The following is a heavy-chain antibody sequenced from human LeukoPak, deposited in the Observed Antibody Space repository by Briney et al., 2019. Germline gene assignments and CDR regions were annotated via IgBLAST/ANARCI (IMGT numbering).Heavy chain of an antibody. J-gene: IGHJ4*02. D-gene: IGHD2-2*01. V-gene: IGHV4-34*01. Sequence: PSETLSLTCAVYGGSFSGYYWSWIRQPPGKGLEWIGEINHSGSTNYNPSLKSRVTISVDTSKNQLSLKLSSETAADTAVYYCARHTQLGPEGGFDYWGQGTLVTVSS. CDR1: GGSFSGYY. CDR3: ARHTQLGPEGGFDY. CDR2: INHSGST.